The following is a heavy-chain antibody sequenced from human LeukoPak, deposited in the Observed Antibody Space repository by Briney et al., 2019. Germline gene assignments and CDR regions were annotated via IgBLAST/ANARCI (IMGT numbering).Heavy chain of an antibody. CDR2: IYYSGST. J-gene: IGHJ6*02. CDR1: GGSISSYY. CDR3: ARQGAVTPRRTHYYAKDV. V-gene: IGHV4-59*08. Sequence: SETLSLTCTVSGGSISSYYWSWIRQPPGKGLEWIGYIYYSGSTNYNPSLKSRVTISVDTSKNQFSLQLSSVTAADTAVYYCARQGAVTPRRTHYYAKDVWGPGTTVTVSS. D-gene: IGHD4-17*01.